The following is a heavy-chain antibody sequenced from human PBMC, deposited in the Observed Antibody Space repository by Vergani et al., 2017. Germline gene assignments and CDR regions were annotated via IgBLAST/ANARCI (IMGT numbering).Heavy chain of an antibody. D-gene: IGHD6-13*01. CDR1: GGSISSYY. V-gene: IGHV4-59*01. CDR2: IYYSGST. J-gene: IGHJ3*02. Sequence: QVQLQESGPGLVKPSETLSLTCTVSGGSISSYYWSWIRQPPGKGLEWIGYIYYSGSTNYNPSLKSRVTISVDTSKNQFSLKLSSVTAADTAVYYCARDYPRIAGAEEGAVDIWGQGTMVTVSS. CDR3: ARDYPRIAGAEEGAVDI.